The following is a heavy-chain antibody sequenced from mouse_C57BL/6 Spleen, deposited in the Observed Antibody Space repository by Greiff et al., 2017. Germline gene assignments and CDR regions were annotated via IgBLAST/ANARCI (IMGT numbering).Heavy chain of an antibody. D-gene: IGHD2-5*01. CDR1: GYTFTSYW. CDR2: IDPSDSDT. CDR3: ASSYYSNYDWYFDV. V-gene: IGHV1-52*01. Sequence: QVQLQQSGAELVRPGSSVKLSCKASGYTFTSYWMHWVKQRPIQGLEWIGNIDPSDSDTHYNQKFKDKATLTVDKSSSTAYMRLSSLTSEDSAVYYCASSYYSNYDWYFDVWGTGTTVTVSS. J-gene: IGHJ1*03.